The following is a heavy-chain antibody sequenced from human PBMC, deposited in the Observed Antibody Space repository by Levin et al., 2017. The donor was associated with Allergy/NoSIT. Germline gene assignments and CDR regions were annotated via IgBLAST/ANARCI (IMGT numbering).Heavy chain of an antibody. CDR2: IIPIFGTA. Sequence: SVKVSCKASGGTFSSYAISWVRQAPGQGLEWMGGIIPIFGTANYAQKFQGRVTITADESTSTAYMELSSLRSEDTAVYYCARDGFDYGAPGAYYYGMDVWGQGTTVTVSS. CDR1: GGTFSSYA. CDR3: ARDGFDYGAPGAYYYGMDV. D-gene: IGHD4-17*01. J-gene: IGHJ6*02. V-gene: IGHV1-69*13.